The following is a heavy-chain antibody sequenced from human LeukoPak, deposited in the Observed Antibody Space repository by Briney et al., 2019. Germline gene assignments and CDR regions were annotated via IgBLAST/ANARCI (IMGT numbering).Heavy chain of an antibody. CDR2: ISYDGNKV. CDR1: GFTFRAYI. CDR3: ARVPMSRGPQNSYFDS. Sequence: GGSLRLSCAASGFTFRAYIMHWVPQAPGKGLEGLTAISYDGNKVYYDYSVSGRFTISRDNSKNTVSLIMNSLGLEDTATYFCARVPMSRGPQNSYFDSWGQGTLVVVSS. J-gene: IGHJ4*01. D-gene: IGHD1-7*01. V-gene: IGHV3-30*04.